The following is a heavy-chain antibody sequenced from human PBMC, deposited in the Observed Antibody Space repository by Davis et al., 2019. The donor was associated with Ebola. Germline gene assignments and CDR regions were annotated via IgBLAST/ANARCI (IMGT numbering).Heavy chain of an antibody. CDR1: GFTFSSYT. CDR2: ITGSGT. CDR3: AGDPNWESGS. V-gene: IGHV3-23*01. D-gene: IGHD1-1*01. J-gene: IGHJ5*02. Sequence: GESLKISCAASGFTFSSYTMSWVRQAPGQGLEWVSAITGSGTYYTDSVKGRFTISRDNSKNMLYLQMDSLRIEDTAQYYCAGDPNWESGSWGQGTPVSVSS.